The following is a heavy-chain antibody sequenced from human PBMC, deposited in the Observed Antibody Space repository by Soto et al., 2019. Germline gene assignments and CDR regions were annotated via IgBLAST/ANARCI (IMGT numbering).Heavy chain of an antibody. CDR3: ARVLKYFRLLGNWFDS. V-gene: IGHV1-18*04. Sequence: ASVKVSCKASGYTFAHYGSSWVRQAPGQGLEWLGWISGNNGATNYAPKMPGRVTMTIDTSTDTAYMDLRSLACDGTDVYLCARVLKYFRLLGNWFDSWGQGTLVTVS. CDR2: ISGNNGAT. J-gene: IGHJ5*01. CDR1: GYTFAHYG. D-gene: IGHD4-17*01.